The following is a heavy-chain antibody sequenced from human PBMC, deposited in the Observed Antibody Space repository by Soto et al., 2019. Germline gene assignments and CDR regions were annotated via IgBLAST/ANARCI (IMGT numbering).Heavy chain of an antibody. D-gene: IGHD3-22*01. CDR1: GGSISSYY. CDR3: ARAPRTMIPPDVMDV. V-gene: IGHV4-59*01. Sequence: SETLSLTCTVSGGSISSYYWSWIRQPPGKGLEWIGYIYYSGSTNYNPSLKSRVTISVDTSKNQFSLKLSSVTAADTAVYYCARAPRTMIPPDVMDVWGQGTTVTVSS. CDR2: IYYSGST. J-gene: IGHJ6*02.